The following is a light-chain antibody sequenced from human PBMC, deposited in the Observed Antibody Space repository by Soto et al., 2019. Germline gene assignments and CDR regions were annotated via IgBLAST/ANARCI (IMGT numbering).Light chain of an antibody. CDR1: SGSVSTSYY. CDR2: STN. V-gene: IGLV8-61*01. Sequence: QTVVTQEPSFSVSPGRTVTLTGGLSSGSVSTSYYPSWYQQTTGQAPRTLIDSTNTRSSGVPDRFSGSILGNKAALTITGAQSDDESDYYFVLYMGSGILVFGGGTKLTVL. J-gene: IGLJ3*02. CDR3: VLYMGSGILV.